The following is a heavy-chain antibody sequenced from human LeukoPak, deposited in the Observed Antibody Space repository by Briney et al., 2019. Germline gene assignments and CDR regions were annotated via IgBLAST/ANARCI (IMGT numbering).Heavy chain of an antibody. Sequence: TGGSLRLSCAASGFTFSSYSMNWVRQAPGKGLEWVSSISSSSSYIYYADSVKGRFPISRDNAKNSLYLQMNSLRAEDTAVYYCARGMFRGFYGMDVWGQGTPVTVSS. D-gene: IGHD3-10*02. CDR1: GFTFSSYS. CDR2: ISSSSSYI. CDR3: ARGMFRGFYGMDV. J-gene: IGHJ6*02. V-gene: IGHV3-21*01.